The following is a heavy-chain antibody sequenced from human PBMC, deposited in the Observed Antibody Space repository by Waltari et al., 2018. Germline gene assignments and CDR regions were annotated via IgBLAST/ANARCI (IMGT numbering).Heavy chain of an antibody. D-gene: IGHD3-10*01. Sequence: GPGLVKPSETLSLTCTVSGGSISSSSYYWGWIRQPPGKGLEWIGSIYYSGSTYYNPSLKSRVTISVDTSKNQCSLKLSSVTAADTAVYYCARDRVTMVQGRYYYYYGMDVWGQGTTVTVSS. V-gene: IGHV4-39*07. CDR2: IYYSGST. J-gene: IGHJ6*02. CDR1: GGSISSSSYY. CDR3: ARDRVTMVQGRYYYYYGMDV.